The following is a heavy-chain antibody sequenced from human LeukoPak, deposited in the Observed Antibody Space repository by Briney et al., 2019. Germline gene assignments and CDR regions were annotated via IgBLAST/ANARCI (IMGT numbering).Heavy chain of an antibody. J-gene: IGHJ6*02. CDR2: IYPAASDT. CDR3: ARHGFGSGDGMDV. Sequence: GESLKISCKGFGYSFTSYWIGWVRQMPGKGLEWMGIIYPAASDTRYSPSFQGQVTISADKSVTTAYLQWNSLQASDSATYYCARHGFGSGDGMDVWGQGTTVTVSS. CDR1: GYSFTSYW. D-gene: IGHD3-10*01. V-gene: IGHV5-51*01.